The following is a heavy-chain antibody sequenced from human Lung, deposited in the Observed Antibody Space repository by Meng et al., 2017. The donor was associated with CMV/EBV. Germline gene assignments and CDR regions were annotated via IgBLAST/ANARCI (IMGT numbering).Heavy chain of an antibody. Sequence: SLKIYCAASGFSFSSYAMHQVRQAPGKWLEYVPFISYDRTKKYYADSVKRRFTISRDNSKDTLYLQMNSRRDEVTAVCYGARDQFDYWGQGTLVTVSS. CDR3: ARDQFDY. J-gene: IGHJ4*02. CDR1: GFSFSSYA. V-gene: IGHV3-30-3*01. CDR2: ISYDRTKK.